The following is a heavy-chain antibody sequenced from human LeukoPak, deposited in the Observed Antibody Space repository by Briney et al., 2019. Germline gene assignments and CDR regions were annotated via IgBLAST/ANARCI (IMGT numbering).Heavy chain of an antibody. J-gene: IGHJ4*02. D-gene: IGHD3-22*01. V-gene: IGHV3-23*01. CDR2: ISDRGSRT. CDR3: AKRGVVIRVILVGFHKEAYYFDS. CDR1: GITLSNYG. Sequence: GGSLRLSCAVSGITLSNYGMSWVRQAPGRGLEWVAGISDRGSRTNYADSVKGRFTISTDHPKNTLYLQMNSLRAEDTAVYFCAKRGVVIRVILVGFHKEAYYFDSWGQGALVTVSS.